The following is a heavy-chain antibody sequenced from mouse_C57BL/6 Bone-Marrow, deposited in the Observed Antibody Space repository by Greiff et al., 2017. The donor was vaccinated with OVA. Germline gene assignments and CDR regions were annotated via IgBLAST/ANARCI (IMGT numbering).Heavy chain of an antibody. D-gene: IGHD1-1*01. CDR2: IRNKANNHAT. Sequence: DVQLQESGGGLVQPGGSMKLSCAASGFTFSDAWMDWVRQSPEKGLEWVAEIRNKANNHATSYAESVNGRFTISRDDSKSSGDLQMNSLRAEDTGIYYCTRRGYYGTFDYWGQGTTLTVSS. CDR1: GFTFSDAW. J-gene: IGHJ2*01. CDR3: TRRGYYGTFDY. V-gene: IGHV6-6*01.